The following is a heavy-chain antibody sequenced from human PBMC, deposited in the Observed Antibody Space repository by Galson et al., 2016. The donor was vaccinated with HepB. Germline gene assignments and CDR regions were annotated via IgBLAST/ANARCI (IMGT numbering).Heavy chain of an antibody. Sequence: SLRLSCAASGFTFSDYWMNWVRQAPGQGLEWVANIKRDGSQIYYVDSVKGRFTISRDNFQNSLFLQMNSLRAEDTAVYYCARAQWRQARRAAYCDYWGQGTLVTVSS. D-gene: IGHD5-18*01. J-gene: IGHJ4*02. CDR1: GFTFSDYW. CDR3: ARAQWRQARRAAYCDY. CDR2: IKRDGSQI. V-gene: IGHV3-7*04.